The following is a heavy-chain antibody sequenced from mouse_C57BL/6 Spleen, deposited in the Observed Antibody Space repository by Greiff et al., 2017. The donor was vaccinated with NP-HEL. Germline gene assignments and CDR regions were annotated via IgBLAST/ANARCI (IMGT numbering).Heavy chain of an antibody. CDR2: IDPNSGGT. CDR3: ASSMVTTEFAY. CDR1: GYTFTSYW. V-gene: IGHV1-72*01. Sequence: QVQLQQPGAELVKPGASVKLSCKASGYTFTSYWMHWVKQRPGRGLEWIGRIDPNSGGTKYNEKFKSKATLTVDKPSSIAYMQLSSLTSEDSAVYYCASSMVTTEFAYWGQGTLVTVSA. D-gene: IGHD2-2*01. J-gene: IGHJ3*01.